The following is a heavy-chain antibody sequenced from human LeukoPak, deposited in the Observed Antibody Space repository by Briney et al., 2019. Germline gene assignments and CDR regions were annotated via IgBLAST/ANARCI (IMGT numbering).Heavy chain of an antibody. Sequence: GASVKVSCKASGYTFTSYGISWVRQAPGQGLEWMGWISAYNGNTNYAQKLQGRVTMTTDTSTSTAYMELSSLRSEDTAVYYCARDQRGTVTDAFGIWGQGTMVTVSS. CDR2: ISAYNGNT. V-gene: IGHV1-18*01. D-gene: IGHD4-17*01. CDR3: ARDQRGTVTDAFGI. J-gene: IGHJ3*02. CDR1: GYTFTSYG.